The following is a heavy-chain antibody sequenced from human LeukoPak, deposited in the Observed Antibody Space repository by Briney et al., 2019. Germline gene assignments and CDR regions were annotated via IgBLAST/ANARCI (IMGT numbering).Heavy chain of an antibody. D-gene: IGHD3-22*01. CDR1: GGSISSYY. CDR2: IYYSGST. Sequence: SETLSLTCTVSGGSISSYYWSWIRQPPGKGLEWIGYIYYSGSTNYNPSLKSRVTISVDTSKNQFSLKVRSVSAADTAVYYCARDVDSSGYCDYWGQGTLVTVSS. J-gene: IGHJ4*02. CDR3: ARDVDSSGYCDY. V-gene: IGHV4-59*01.